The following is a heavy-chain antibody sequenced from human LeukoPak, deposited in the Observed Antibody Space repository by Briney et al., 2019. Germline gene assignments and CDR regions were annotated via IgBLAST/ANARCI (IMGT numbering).Heavy chain of an antibody. Sequence: ASVKVSCKTSGYTFTTYDINWVRQATGQGLEWMGWMNPNSGNTGYAQKFQGRVTMTRNTSISTAYMELSSLRSEDTAVYYCTRGTISHRLNWFDPWGQGTLVTVSS. CDR2: MNPNSGNT. CDR3: TRGTISHRLNWFDP. CDR1: GYTFTTYD. V-gene: IGHV1-8*01. D-gene: IGHD3-9*01. J-gene: IGHJ5*02.